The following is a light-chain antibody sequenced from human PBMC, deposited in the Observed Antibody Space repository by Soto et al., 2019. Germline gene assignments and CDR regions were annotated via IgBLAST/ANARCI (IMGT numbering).Light chain of an antibody. Sequence: EIVMTQSPATLSASPGERATLSCRASQSVRSNLAWYQLKPGQAPRLLIIGASTRATAIPARFSGSGSGTEFTLTISSLQSEDFAVDYCQQYQDWPPLTFGGGTKVEIK. CDR2: GAS. CDR3: QQYQDWPPLT. V-gene: IGKV3-15*01. CDR1: QSVRSN. J-gene: IGKJ4*01.